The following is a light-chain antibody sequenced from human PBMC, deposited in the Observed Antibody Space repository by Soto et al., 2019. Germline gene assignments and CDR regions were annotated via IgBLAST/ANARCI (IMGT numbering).Light chain of an antibody. V-gene: IGKV1-13*02. CDR1: QGISSA. CDR2: DDS. CDR3: QQFNSYPPLT. J-gene: IGKJ4*01. Sequence: AIQLTQSPSSLSASVGDRVTITCRASQGISSALAWYQQKPGKAPKLLIYDDSSLESGVPSRFSGSGSGTDFTLTISSLQPEDFATYYCQQFNSYPPLTFGGGTKVEIK.